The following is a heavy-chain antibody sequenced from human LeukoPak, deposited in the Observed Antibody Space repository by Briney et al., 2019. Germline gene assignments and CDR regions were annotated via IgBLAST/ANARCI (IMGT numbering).Heavy chain of an antibody. V-gene: IGHV4-4*07. D-gene: IGHD2-15*01. Sequence: SETLSLTCTVSGGSLSSYYWSWIRQPAGKGLEWIGRIYTSGSTNYNPSLKSRVTMSVDTPKNQFSLKLSSVTAADTAVYYCARDRARYCSGGSCYMLDYWGQGTLVTVSS. CDR3: ARDRARYCSGGSCYMLDY. J-gene: IGHJ4*02. CDR2: IYTSGST. CDR1: GGSLSSYY.